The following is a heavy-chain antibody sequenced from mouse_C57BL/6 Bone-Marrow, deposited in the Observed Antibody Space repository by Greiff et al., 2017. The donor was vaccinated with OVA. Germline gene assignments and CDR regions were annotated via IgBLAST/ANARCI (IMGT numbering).Heavy chain of an antibody. J-gene: IGHJ2*01. CDR1: GYTFTDSY. D-gene: IGHD1-3*01. Sequence: EVQLKESGPVLVKPGASVKMSCKASGYTFTDSYMNWVKQSHGKSLEWIGVINPYNGGTSYNQKFTGKATLTVYKSSSTAYMELNNLTSEDSAVYYCARKVYNPFYFDYWGQGTTLTVSS. V-gene: IGHV1-19*01. CDR2: INPYNGGT. CDR3: ARKVYNPFYFDY.